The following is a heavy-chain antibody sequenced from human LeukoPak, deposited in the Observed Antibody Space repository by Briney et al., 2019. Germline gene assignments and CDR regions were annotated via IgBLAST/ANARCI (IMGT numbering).Heavy chain of an antibody. CDR1: GFTFDDYA. CDR2: ISWNSGSI. D-gene: IGHD3-10*01. Sequence: GGSTRLSCAASGFTFDDYAMHWVRQAPGKGLEWVSGISWNSGSIGYADSVKGRFTISRDNAKNSLYLQMNSLRAEDTALYYCAKDRSYGSGSYYSPFDYWGQGTVVTVSS. CDR3: AKDRSYGSGSYYSPFDY. J-gene: IGHJ4*02. V-gene: IGHV3-9*01.